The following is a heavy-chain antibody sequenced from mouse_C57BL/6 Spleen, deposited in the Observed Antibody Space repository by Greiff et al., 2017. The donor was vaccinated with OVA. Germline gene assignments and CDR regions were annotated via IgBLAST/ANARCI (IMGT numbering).Heavy chain of an antibody. CDR2: IDPEDGET. J-gene: IGHJ4*01. CDR1: GFNITDYY. CDR3: AIIYYGNDVYAMDY. V-gene: IGHV14-2*01. D-gene: IGHD2-2*01. Sequence: EVKLVESGAELVKPGASVKLSCTASGFNITDYYMHWVKQRTEQGLEWIGRIDPEDGETKYAPKFQGKATITADTSSNTAYLQLSSLTSEDAAVYYYAIIYYGNDVYAMDYWGQGTSVTVSS.